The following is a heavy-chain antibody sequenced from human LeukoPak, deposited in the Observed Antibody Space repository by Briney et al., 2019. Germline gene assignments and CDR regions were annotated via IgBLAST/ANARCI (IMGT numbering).Heavy chain of an antibody. CDR3: ARVRIAVAGSHYYMDV. CDR1: GGSISSYY. CDR2: IYTSGST. Sequence: PSETLSLICTVSGGSISSYYWSWIRQPAGKGLEWIGRIYTSGSTNYNPSLKSRVTMSVDTSKNQFSLKLSSVTAADTAVYYCARVRIAVAGSHYYMDVWGKGTTVTVSS. V-gene: IGHV4-4*07. J-gene: IGHJ6*03. D-gene: IGHD6-19*01.